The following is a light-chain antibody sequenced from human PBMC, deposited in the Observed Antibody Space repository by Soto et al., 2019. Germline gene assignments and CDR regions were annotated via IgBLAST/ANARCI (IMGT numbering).Light chain of an antibody. V-gene: IGKV3-11*01. Sequence: EILLTQSPATLSLSPGERATLSCRASQSVSSYLAWYQQKPGQAPRLLIYDASNRATGIPARFSGSGSGTDFTLTISSLEPEDFAVYYCQQRSNCPLTFGQGTKVEIK. CDR3: QQRSNCPLT. J-gene: IGKJ1*01. CDR2: DAS. CDR1: QSVSSY.